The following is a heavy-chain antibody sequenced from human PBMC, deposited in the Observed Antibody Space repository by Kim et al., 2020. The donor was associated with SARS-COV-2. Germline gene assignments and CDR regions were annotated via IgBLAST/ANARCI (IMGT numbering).Heavy chain of an antibody. V-gene: IGHV3-23*01. CDR1: GFTFSSYA. CDR2: ISGVSGRI. CDR3: AKSQRGVIRAFDY. J-gene: IGHJ4*02. D-gene: IGHD3-10*01. Sequence: GGSLRLSCAASGFTFSSYAMSWVRQAPGKGLEWVSSISGVSGRIYYADSVKGRFTISRDNSKNTLSLQMNSLRAEDTALYYCAKSQRGVIRAFDYWGQGT.